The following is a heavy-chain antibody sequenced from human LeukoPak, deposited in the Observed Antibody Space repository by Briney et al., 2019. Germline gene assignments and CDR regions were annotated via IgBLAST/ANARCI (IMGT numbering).Heavy chain of an antibody. CDR3: AKDCGGDCYSRKYFQH. CDR1: GFTFSTYA. Sequence: HPGGSLRLSCAASGFTFSTYAMSWVRQAPGKGLEWVSAISGSGGSTYYADSVKGRFTISRDNSKKTLYLQMNSLRAEDTAVYYCAKDCGGDCYSRKYFQHWGQGTLVTVSS. V-gene: IGHV3-23*01. D-gene: IGHD2-21*01. J-gene: IGHJ1*01. CDR2: ISGSGGST.